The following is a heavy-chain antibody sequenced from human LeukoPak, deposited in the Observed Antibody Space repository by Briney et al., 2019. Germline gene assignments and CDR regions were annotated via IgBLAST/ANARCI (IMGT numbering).Heavy chain of an antibody. CDR1: GFTFDDYA. D-gene: IGHD2-2*01. CDR3: AGEPAATAGGMDV. Sequence: GRSLRLPCAASGFTFDDYAMHWVRQAPGKGLEWVSGISWNSGSIGYADSVKGRFTISRDNAKNSLYLQMNSLRAEDTALYYCAGEPAATAGGMDVWGQGTTVTVSS. J-gene: IGHJ6*02. V-gene: IGHV3-9*01. CDR2: ISWNSGSI.